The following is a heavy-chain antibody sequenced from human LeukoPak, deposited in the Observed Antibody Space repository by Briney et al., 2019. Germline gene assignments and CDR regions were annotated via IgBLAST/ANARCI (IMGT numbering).Heavy chain of an antibody. Sequence: GGSLRLSCTVSGFTVSSNSMSWVRQAPGKGLEWVSFIYSDNTHYSDSVKGRFTISRDNSKNTLYLQMNSLRAEDTAVYYCARRASAYSHPYDYWGQGTLVTVSS. V-gene: IGHV3-53*01. CDR1: GFTVSSNS. CDR3: ARRASAYSHPYDY. CDR2: IYSDNT. D-gene: IGHD4/OR15-4a*01. J-gene: IGHJ4*02.